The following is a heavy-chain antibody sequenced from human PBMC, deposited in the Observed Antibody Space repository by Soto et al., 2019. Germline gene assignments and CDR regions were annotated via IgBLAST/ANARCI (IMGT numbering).Heavy chain of an antibody. CDR1: GVSTSNHY. CDR3: ERGGGSPYHDHEFDY. J-gene: IGHJ4*02. V-gene: IGHV4-59*11. D-gene: IGHD2-2*01. Sequence: PSEILSLTCSVSGVSTSNHYWTWIRKTPGQGPEWIGCIYYRGTTNYNASFNSRVTISVDTSKNQFSLKLTSVTTADTAVYYCERGGGSPYHDHEFDYWGQGILVTVSS. CDR2: IYYRGTT.